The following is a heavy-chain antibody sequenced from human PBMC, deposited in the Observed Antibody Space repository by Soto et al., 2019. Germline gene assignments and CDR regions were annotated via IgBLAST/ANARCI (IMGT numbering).Heavy chain of an antibody. J-gene: IGHJ4*02. V-gene: IGHV4-59*08. CDR2: LYNTGST. CDR1: GASISRYY. CDR3: ARHGRYYDIGDLTDY. D-gene: IGHD3-22*01. Sequence: PSETLSLTCTVSGASISRYYWSWIRQSPGKGLEWIGHLYNTGSTIYNPSLKSRVTISVDTSKNQFSLKLSSMTAADTAVYYCARHGRYYDIGDLTDYWGQGSMVTVSS.